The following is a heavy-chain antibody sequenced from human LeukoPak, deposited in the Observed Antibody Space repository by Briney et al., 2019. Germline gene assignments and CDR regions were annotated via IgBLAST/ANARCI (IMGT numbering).Heavy chain of an antibody. D-gene: IGHD3-9*01. Sequence: PSQTLSLTCTVSGGSIISDHSYEKSYWTWIRQPAGQGLEWIGRVFSDGGTNFNPSLQSRLTILMDTSKNQFSLILSSVTAADTAIYYCARDRGYDYDIRLESWGQGILVTVSS. V-gene: IGHV4-61*02. CDR3: ARDRGYDYDIRLES. J-gene: IGHJ4*02. CDR2: VFSDGGT. CDR1: GGSIISDHSY.